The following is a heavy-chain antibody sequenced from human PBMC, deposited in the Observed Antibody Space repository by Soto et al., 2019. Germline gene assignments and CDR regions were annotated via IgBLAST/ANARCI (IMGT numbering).Heavy chain of an antibody. J-gene: IGHJ4*02. Sequence: QVQLQESGPGLVKPSETLSLTCTVPGGSISNHYWSWIRQPPGKGLEWIGYNYYNGNTNYNPPLTRRVTMSVDTSKNQISLKLSPVTAADTAVYYCTRANWYSEYWGQGTLVTVSS. CDR2: NYYNGNT. D-gene: IGHD7-27*01. V-gene: IGHV4-59*11. CDR1: GGSISNHY. CDR3: TRANWYSEY.